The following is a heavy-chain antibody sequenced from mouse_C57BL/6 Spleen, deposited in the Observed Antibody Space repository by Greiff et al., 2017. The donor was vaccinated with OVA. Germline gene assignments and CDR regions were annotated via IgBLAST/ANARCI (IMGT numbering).Heavy chain of an antibody. D-gene: IGHD1-1*01. Sequence: EVKLQESGGGLVKPGGSLKLSCAASGFTFSSYAMSWVRQTPEKRLEWVATISDGGSYTYYPDNVKGRFTISRDNAKNNLYLQMSHLKSEDTAMYYCARDDITTVVAHFDYWGQGTTLTVSS. V-gene: IGHV5-4*01. CDR3: ARDDITTVVAHFDY. CDR1: GFTFSSYA. CDR2: ISDGGSYT. J-gene: IGHJ2*01.